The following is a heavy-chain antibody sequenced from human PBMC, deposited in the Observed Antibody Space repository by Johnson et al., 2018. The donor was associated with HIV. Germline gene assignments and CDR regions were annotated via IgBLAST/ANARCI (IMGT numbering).Heavy chain of an antibody. CDR3: ARDAPDSGSYHAFDI. D-gene: IGHD1-26*01. CDR2: IYSGGST. V-gene: IGHV3-66*02. Sequence: VQLVESGGGLVQPGGSLRLSCAASGFTVSSNYMSWVRQAPGKGLEWVSVIYSGGSTYYADYVQGRFTISRDNSKNTLYLQMHSLGPEDTAVYYCARDAPDSGSYHAFDIWGQGTMVTVSS. J-gene: IGHJ3*02. CDR1: GFTVSSNY.